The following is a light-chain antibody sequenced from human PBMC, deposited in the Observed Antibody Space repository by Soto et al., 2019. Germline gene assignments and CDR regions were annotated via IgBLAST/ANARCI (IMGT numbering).Light chain of an antibody. Sequence: EIVLTQSPGPLSLSPGERATLSCRASQSLSGTYLAWYQQKVGQSPRLLIYGASSRATGIPDRFSGSGSGTDFTLTISRLEPEDFAVYYCQQSGTSPPYTFGPGTKVDIK. CDR1: QSLSGTY. CDR3: QQSGTSPPYT. V-gene: IGKV3-20*01. CDR2: GAS. J-gene: IGKJ2*01.